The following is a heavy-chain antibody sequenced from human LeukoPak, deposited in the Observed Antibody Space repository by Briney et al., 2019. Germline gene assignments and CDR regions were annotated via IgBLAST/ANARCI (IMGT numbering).Heavy chain of an antibody. Sequence: SQTLSLTCTVSGGSITSGSYYWSWIRQPAGKGLEWIGRIETSGSSHYNPSLKSRVTISVDTSQNQFSLKLSSVTAADTAVYFCARGPYSYDSSGAFDIWGQGTMVTVSS. D-gene: IGHD3-22*01. CDR1: GGSITSGSYY. J-gene: IGHJ3*02. CDR3: ARGPYSYDSSGAFDI. CDR2: IETSGSS. V-gene: IGHV4-61*02.